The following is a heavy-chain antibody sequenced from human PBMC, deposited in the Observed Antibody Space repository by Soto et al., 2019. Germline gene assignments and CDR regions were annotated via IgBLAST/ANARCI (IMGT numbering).Heavy chain of an antibody. V-gene: IGHV3-30*18. Sequence: QVQLVESGGGVVQPGRSLRLSCAASGFTFSSYGMHWVRQAPGKGLEWVAVISYDGSNKYYADSVKGRFTISRDNSKNTLYLQMNSLRAEDTAVYHCAKDGLRYSGSSYLIFDYWGQGTLVTVSS. CDR3: AKDGLRYSGSSYLIFDY. CDR1: GFTFSSYG. J-gene: IGHJ4*02. D-gene: IGHD1-26*01. CDR2: ISYDGSNK.